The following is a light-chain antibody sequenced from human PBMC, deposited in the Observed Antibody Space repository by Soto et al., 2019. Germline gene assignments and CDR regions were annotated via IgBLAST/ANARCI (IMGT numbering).Light chain of an antibody. CDR3: QQFSSYPLT. CDR1: QSISSY. V-gene: IGKV1-5*03. J-gene: IGKJ4*01. Sequence: IQMTQSPSTLSASVGDRVTITCRASQSISSYLAWYQQKPGKAPKLLIYKASTLKSGVPSRFSGSGSGTEFTLTISRLEPEDFAVYYCQQFSSYPLTFGGGTKVDI. CDR2: KAS.